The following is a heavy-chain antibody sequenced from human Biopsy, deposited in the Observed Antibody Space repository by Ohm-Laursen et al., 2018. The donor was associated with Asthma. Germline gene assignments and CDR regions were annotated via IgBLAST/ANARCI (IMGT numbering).Heavy chain of an antibody. CDR2: VNTGNGDT. CDR1: GYNFISFA. J-gene: IGHJ3*01. V-gene: IGHV1-3*04. CDR3: ARTYYDFLAGQVKDVFGV. Sequence: ASVKVSCKASGYNFISFAIHWVRQAPGQRLEWMGWVNTGNGDTKYSQKFQGRVTITRDTSASTAYMELRSLRSEGTATYYCARTYYDFLAGQVKDVFGVWGQGTMVTVSS. D-gene: IGHD3-9*01.